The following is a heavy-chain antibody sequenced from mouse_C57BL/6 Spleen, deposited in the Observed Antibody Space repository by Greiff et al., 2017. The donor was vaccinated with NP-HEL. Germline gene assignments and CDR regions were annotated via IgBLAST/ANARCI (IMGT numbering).Heavy chain of an antibody. CDR2: IRNKANGYTT. CDR3: VKGTVVDYYAMDY. V-gene: IGHV7-4*01. Sequence: EVNVVESGGGLVQPGASLRLSCAASGFTFTDYYMSWVRQPPGKAPEWLALIRNKANGYTTEYTASVKGRFTISRDNSQNILYLQMNTLRAEDSATYYCVKGTVVDYYAMDYWGQGTSVTVSS. D-gene: IGHD1-1*01. J-gene: IGHJ4*01. CDR1: GFTFTDYY.